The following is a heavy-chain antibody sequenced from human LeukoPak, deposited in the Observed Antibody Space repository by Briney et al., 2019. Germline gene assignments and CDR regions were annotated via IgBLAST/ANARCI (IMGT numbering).Heavy chain of an antibody. Sequence: PSETLSLTCAVYGGSFSGYYWSWIRQPPGKGLEWIGEINHSGSTNYNPSLKSQVTISVDTSKNQFSLKLSSVTAADTAVCYCARATVTTSYYYYGMDVWGQGTTVTVSS. D-gene: IGHD4-11*01. J-gene: IGHJ6*02. CDR2: INHSGST. CDR3: ARATVTTSYYYYGMDV. CDR1: GGSFSGYY. V-gene: IGHV4-34*01.